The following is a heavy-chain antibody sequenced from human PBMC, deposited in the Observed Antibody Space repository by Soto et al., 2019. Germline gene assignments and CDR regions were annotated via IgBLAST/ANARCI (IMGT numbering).Heavy chain of an antibody. Sequence: GSLRLSCAASGFTFSRYCMHWVLQVPGKGPEWVSRINDDGSHTNYADSVKGRFTISRDNAKNTLYLQMNDLRAEDTAVYYCTRGPRSTSTGTGAFWGQGTLVTVSS. CDR1: GFTFSRYC. V-gene: IGHV3-74*01. D-gene: IGHD1-1*01. J-gene: IGHJ4*02. CDR2: INDDGSHT. CDR3: TRGPRSTSTGTGAF.